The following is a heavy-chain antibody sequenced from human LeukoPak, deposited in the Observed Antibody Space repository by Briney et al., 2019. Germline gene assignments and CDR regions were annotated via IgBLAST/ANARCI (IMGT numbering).Heavy chain of an antibody. V-gene: IGHV4-39*07. CDR1: GGSISSSSYY. D-gene: IGHD6-13*01. CDR2: IYYSGST. CDR3: ARQVYSSSWSYYFDY. J-gene: IGHJ4*02. Sequence: SETLSLTCTVSGGSISSSSYYWGWIRQPPGKGLEWIGRIYYSGSTYYNPSLKSRVTRSVDTSKNQFSLKLSSVTPADTAVYYCARQVYSSSWSYYFDYWGQGILVTVSS.